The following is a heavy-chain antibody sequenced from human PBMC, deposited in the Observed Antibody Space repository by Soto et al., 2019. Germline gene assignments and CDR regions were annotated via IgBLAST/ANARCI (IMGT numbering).Heavy chain of an antibody. J-gene: IGHJ5*02. D-gene: IGHD6-13*01. CDR3: ARVLAVGELGIAAAGNPWFDP. Sequence: PSETLSLTCTVSGDSISSGDYYWSWIRQPPGKGLEWIGYIYYSGSTYYNPSLKSRVTISIDTSKNQFSLKLSSVTAADTAVYYCARVLAVGELGIAAAGNPWFDPWGQGTLVTVSS. V-gene: IGHV4-30-4*01. CDR2: IYYSGST. CDR1: GDSISSGDYY.